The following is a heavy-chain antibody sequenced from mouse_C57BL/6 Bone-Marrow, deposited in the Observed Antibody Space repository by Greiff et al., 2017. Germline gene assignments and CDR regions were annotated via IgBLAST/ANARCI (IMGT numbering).Heavy chain of an antibody. D-gene: IGHD1-1*01. CDR1: GYTFTDHT. Sequence: QVQLKESDAELVKPGASVKISCKVSGYTFTDHTIHWMKQRPEQGLEWIGYIYPRDGSTKYNEKFKGKATLTADKSSSTAYMQLNSLTSYGSAVYFGARGGGRFYAMDYWGQGTSVTVSS. CDR3: ARGGGRFYAMDY. CDR2: IYPRDGST. J-gene: IGHJ4*01. V-gene: IGHV1-78*01.